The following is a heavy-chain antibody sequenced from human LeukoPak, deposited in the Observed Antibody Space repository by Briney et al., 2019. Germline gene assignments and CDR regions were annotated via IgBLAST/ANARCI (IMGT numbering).Heavy chain of an antibody. CDR3: ARGLLGRYDSSRAITRDY. V-gene: IGHV1-2*06. CDR2: INPNSGGT. Sequence: ASVKVSCKASGGTFSSYTISWVRQAPGQGLEWMGRINPNSGGTNYAQKFQGRVTMTRDTSISTAYMELSRLRSDDTAVYYCARGLLGRYDSSRAITRDYWGQGTLVTVSS. D-gene: IGHD3-22*01. CDR1: GGTFSSYT. J-gene: IGHJ4*02.